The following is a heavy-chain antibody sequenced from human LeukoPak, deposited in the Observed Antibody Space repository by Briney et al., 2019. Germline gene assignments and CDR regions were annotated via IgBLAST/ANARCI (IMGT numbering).Heavy chain of an antibody. J-gene: IGHJ5*02. D-gene: IGHD1-20*01. CDR1: GGSISSGGYY. CDR2: IYYSGST. Sequence: PSETLSLTCTVSGGSISSGGYYWSWIRQHPGKGLEWIGYIYYSGSTYYNPSLKSRVTISVDTSKNQFSLKLSSVTAADTAVYYCARALYNWNQINWFDPWGQGTLVTVSS. V-gene: IGHV4-31*03. CDR3: ARALYNWNQINWFDP.